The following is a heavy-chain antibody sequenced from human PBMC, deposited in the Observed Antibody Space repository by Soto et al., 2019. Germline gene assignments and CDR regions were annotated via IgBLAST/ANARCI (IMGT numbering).Heavy chain of an antibody. J-gene: IGHJ3*01. CDR1: GGTLNKHA. Sequence: QVQLVQSGAEVKKPGSSVKVSCKASGGTLNKHAITWMRRAPGQGREWLGGIIPMFGIPNYPQKFQGRVIITADDSTNTSHMELSSLTSDDTAVYFCGRGGTSGWLKGAYDVWGQGTMVTVAS. CDR2: IIPMFGIP. CDR3: GRGGTSGWLKGAYDV. V-gene: IGHV1-69*01. D-gene: IGHD6-19*01.